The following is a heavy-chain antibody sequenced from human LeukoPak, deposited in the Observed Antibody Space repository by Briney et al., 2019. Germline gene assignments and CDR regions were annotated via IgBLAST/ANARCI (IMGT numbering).Heavy chain of an antibody. J-gene: IGHJ4*02. CDR2: ITSDSNLI. CDR3: AKAVNPWEYYFDY. V-gene: IGHV3-21*06. D-gene: IGHD1-14*01. Sequence: GGSRRLSCAASGFAFSDYSMNWVRQAPGEGLEWISAITSDSNLIYYADSMRGRITISRDNAENSVYLQMNGLRAEDTAIYYCAKAVNPWEYYFDYWGQGTLVTVSS. CDR1: GFAFSDYS.